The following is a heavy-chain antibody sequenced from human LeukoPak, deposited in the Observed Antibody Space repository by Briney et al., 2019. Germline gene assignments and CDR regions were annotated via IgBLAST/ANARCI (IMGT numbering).Heavy chain of an antibody. Sequence: SETLSLTCTVSGGSISSYYWSWIRQPPGKGLEWIGYIHYSGSTNYNPSLKSRVTISVDTSKNQSSLKLSSVTAADTAVYYCARGKVGYSYGYYYYYMDVWGKGTTVTVSS. CDR3: ARGKVGYSYGYYYYYMDV. CDR1: GGSISSYY. D-gene: IGHD5-18*01. J-gene: IGHJ6*03. V-gene: IGHV4-59*01. CDR2: IHYSGST.